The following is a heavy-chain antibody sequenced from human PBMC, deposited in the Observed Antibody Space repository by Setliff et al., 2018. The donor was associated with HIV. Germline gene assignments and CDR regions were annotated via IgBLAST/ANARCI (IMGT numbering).Heavy chain of an antibody. CDR2: IYYSGSN. CDR3: ARHNPASVPASSPDY. Sequence: SETLSLTCTVSGGSISSSSYYWGWVRQPPGKGLEWIGTIYYSGSNYYNPSLRSRVTISVDTSRNQFSLRLSSVTAADTAFYYCARHNPASVPASSPDYWGQGTRGTAPQ. D-gene: IGHD2-2*01. V-gene: IGHV4-39*01. CDR1: GGSISSSSYY. J-gene: IGHJ4*02.